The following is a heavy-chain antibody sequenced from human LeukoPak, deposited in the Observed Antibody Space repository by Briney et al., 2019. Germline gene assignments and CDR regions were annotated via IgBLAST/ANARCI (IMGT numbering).Heavy chain of an antibody. D-gene: IGHD1-20*01. V-gene: IGHV1-2*02. CDR3: ARVTGTYLEPYYFDY. CDR2: INSNSGGT. J-gene: IGHJ4*02. CDR1: GYTFTGYY. Sequence: ASVKVSCKASGYTFTGYYMHWVRQAPGQGLEWMGWINSNSGGTNYAQKFQGRVTMTRDTSISTAYMELSRLRSDDTAVYYCARVTGTYLEPYYFDYWGQGTLVTVSS.